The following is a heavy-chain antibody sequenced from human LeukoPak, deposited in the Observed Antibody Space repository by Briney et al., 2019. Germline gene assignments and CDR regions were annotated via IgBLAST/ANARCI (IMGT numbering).Heavy chain of an antibody. Sequence: ASVKVSCKASGYTFTGYYMHWVRQAPGQGLEWMGWINPNSGGTNYAQKFQGRVTMTRDTSISTAYMELSRLGSDDTAVYYCARGREDQRGLYGMDVWGQGTTVTVSS. D-gene: IGHD1-26*01. V-gene: IGHV1-2*02. CDR1: GYTFTGYY. J-gene: IGHJ6*02. CDR3: ARGREDQRGLYGMDV. CDR2: INPNSGGT.